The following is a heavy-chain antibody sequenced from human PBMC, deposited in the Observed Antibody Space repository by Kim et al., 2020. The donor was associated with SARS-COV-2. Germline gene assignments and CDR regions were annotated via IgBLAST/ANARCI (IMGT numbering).Heavy chain of an antibody. CDR2: IWYDGSNK. D-gene: IGHD3-3*01. Sequence: GGSLRLSCAASGFTFSSYGMHWVRQAPGKGLEWVAVIWYDGSNKYYADSVKGRFTISRDNSKNTLYLQMNSLRAEDTAVYYCARALYYDFWSGKSRLGLDPWGQGTLVTVSS. CDR3: ARALYYDFWSGKSRLGLDP. CDR1: GFTFSSYG. J-gene: IGHJ5*02. V-gene: IGHV3-33*01.